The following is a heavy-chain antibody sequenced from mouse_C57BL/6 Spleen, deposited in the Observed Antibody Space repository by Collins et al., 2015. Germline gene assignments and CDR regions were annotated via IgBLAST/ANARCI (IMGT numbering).Heavy chain of an antibody. J-gene: IGHJ1*03. D-gene: IGHD1-1*01. V-gene: IGHV1-5*01. CDR3: TREVYYYGSSYVRYFDV. CDR1: GYTFTSYW. Sequence: SGTVLARPGASVKMSCKTSGYTFTSYWMHWVKQRPGQGLEWIGAIYPGNSDTSYNQKFKGKAKLTAVTSAGTAYMELSSLTNEDSAVYYCTREVYYYGSSYVRYFDVWGTGTTVTVSS. CDR2: IYPGNSDT.